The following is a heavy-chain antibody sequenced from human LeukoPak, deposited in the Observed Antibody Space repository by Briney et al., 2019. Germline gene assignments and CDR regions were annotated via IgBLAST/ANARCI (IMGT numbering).Heavy chain of an antibody. J-gene: IGHJ3*02. D-gene: IGHD6-19*01. V-gene: IGHV4-39*07. Sequence: SETLSLTCTVSGGSISSYYWSWIRQPPGKGLEWIGSIYYSGSTYYNPSLKSRVTISVDTSKNQFSLKLSSVTAADTAVYYCARDPAGGQWLVLGALDIWGQGTMVTVSS. CDR1: GGSISSYY. CDR3: ARDPAGGQWLVLGALDI. CDR2: IYYSGST.